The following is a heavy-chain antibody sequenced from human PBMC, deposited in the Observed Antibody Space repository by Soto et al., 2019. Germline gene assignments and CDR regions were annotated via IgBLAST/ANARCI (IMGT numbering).Heavy chain of an antibody. CDR3: ATAIAPRYDFWSGRDAFDI. CDR1: GYTLTELS. Sequence: QVQLVQSGAEVKKPGASVKVSCKVSGYTLTELSMHWVRQAPGKGLEWMGGFDPEDGETIYAQKFQGRVTMTEDTATDTAYMELSSLRSEATAVYYCATAIAPRYDFWSGRDAFDIWGQGTMVTVSS. V-gene: IGHV1-24*01. CDR2: FDPEDGET. J-gene: IGHJ3*02. D-gene: IGHD3-3*01.